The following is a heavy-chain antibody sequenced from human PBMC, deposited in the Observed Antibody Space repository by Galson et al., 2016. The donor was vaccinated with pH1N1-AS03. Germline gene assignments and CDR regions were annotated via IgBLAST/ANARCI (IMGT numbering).Heavy chain of an antibody. CDR1: GFSLTTSGMC. V-gene: IGHV2-70*11. D-gene: IGHD1-26*01. Sequence: PALVKPTQTLTVTCTFSGFSLTTSGMCVSWIRQPPGKALEWLARIDWDDDKYYTTSLKTRLTISQDTSKNQVVLTMTDMDPVDTATYYCARDYSGSYFHWFDPWGQGTLVTVSS. J-gene: IGHJ5*02. CDR2: IDWDDDK. CDR3: ARDYSGSYFHWFDP.